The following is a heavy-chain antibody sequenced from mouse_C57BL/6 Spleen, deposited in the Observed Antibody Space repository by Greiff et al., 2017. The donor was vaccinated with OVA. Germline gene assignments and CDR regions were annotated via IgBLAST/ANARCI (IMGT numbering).Heavy chain of an antibody. D-gene: IGHD1-1*01. CDR3: ARPTYGSSSAWFAY. Sequence: VKLQQPGAELVKPGASVKMSCKASGYTFTSYWITWVKQRPGQGLEWIGDIYPGSGSTNYNEKFKSKATLTVDTSSSTAYMQLSSLTSEDSAVYYGARPTYGSSSAWFAYWGQGTLVTVSA. J-gene: IGHJ3*01. CDR2: IYPGSGST. V-gene: IGHV1-55*01. CDR1: GYTFTSYW.